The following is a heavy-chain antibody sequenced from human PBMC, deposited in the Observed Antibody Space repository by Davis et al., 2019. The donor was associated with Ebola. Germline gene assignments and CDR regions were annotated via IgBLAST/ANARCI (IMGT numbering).Heavy chain of an antibody. CDR1: GGSITSYH. D-gene: IGHD3-3*01. CDR2: IYYSGST. V-gene: IGHV4-59*12. CDR3: ARNDYDFWSGYYGTNWFDP. Sequence: SETLSLTCTVSGGSITSYHWSWIRQPPGKGLEWIGYIYYSGSTNYNPSLKSRGIISLDTSKNQFSLELNSVTAADTAVYYCARNDYDFWSGYYGTNWFDPWGQGTLVTVSS. J-gene: IGHJ5*02.